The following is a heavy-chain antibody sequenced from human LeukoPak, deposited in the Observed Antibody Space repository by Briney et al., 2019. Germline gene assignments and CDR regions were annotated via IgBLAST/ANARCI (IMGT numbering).Heavy chain of an antibody. CDR3: ARAQVGAPTDL. J-gene: IGHJ5*02. CDR1: GFPFGSYA. D-gene: IGHD1-26*01. Sequence: PGGSLRLSCAASGFPFGSYAMYWVRQAPGKGLVWVARIHGDGDNISYADSVRGRFTISRDNAKDTLYLHVNSLRPEDTAVYYCARAQVGAPTDLWGQGTLVTVSS. V-gene: IGHV3-74*01. CDR2: IHGDGDNI.